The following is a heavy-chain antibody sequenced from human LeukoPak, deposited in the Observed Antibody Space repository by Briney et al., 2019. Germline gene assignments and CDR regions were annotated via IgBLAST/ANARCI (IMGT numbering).Heavy chain of an antibody. CDR1: GGTVSSYA. CDR3: ANTRCSSTSCYVYYMDV. CDR2: IIPIFGIA. D-gene: IGHD2-2*01. V-gene: IGHV1-69*05. Sequence: GASVKVSCKASGGTVSSYAISWVRQAPGQGLEWMGRIIPIFGIANYAQKFQGRVTITTDESTSTAYMELSSLRSEDTAVYYCANTRCSSTSCYVYYMDVWGKGTTVTVSS. J-gene: IGHJ6*03.